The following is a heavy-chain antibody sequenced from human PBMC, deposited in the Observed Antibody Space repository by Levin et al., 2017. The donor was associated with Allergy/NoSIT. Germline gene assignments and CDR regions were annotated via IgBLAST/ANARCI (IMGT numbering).Heavy chain of an antibody. V-gene: IGHV3-73*01. CDR3: TKGYGDYAAYFDY. CDR2: IRSKPNNYAT. J-gene: IGHJ4*02. Sequence: GGSLRLSCAASGFTFSGSAMHWVRQASGKGLEWVGRIRSKPNNYATAYAASVKGRFTVSRDDSKNTAYLQMNSLETEDTAVYYCTKGYGDYAAYFDYWGQGSLVTVSS. D-gene: IGHD4-17*01. CDR1: GFTFSGSA.